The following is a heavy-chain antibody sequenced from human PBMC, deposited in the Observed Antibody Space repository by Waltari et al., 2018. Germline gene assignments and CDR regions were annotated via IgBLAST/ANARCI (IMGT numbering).Heavy chain of an antibody. CDR3: ARTTETTSGGYYYCYMDV. CDR2: GGGACGST. CDR1: GFTFSSYD. J-gene: IGHJ6*03. Sequence: EVQLVESGGGLVQPGGSVRLSCAAFGFTFSSYDMRWVREARGEGLGGAAVGGGACGSTYYADSVKGRYTISRDNSKNALDRQMSSLGAEDTAVYYWARTTETTSGGYYYCYMDVWGKGATVTVSS. D-gene: IGHD4-17*01. V-gene: IGHV3-23*04.